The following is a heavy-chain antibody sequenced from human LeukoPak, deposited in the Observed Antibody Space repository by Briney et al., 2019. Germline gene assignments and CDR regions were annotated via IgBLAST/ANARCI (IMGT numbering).Heavy chain of an antibody. V-gene: IGHV3-48*03. D-gene: IGHD2-8*01. CDR2: ISSDGNTE. Sequence: PGGSLRLTCAASGVSLSTYPMNWIRQAPGKGLEWVSHISSDGNTEYYADSERLGFTMSRDNAKNSLDLHMNRLRTEDTAVYYCARDIVNGPFVTGLESWGQGALVTVSS. CDR1: GVSLSTYP. J-gene: IGHJ4*02. CDR3: ARDIVNGPFVTGLES.